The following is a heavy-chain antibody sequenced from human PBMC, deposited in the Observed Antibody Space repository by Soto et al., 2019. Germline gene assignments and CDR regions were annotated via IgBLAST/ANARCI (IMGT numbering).Heavy chain of an antibody. CDR2: LPWADDK. Sequence: QITLKEYGPTLVKPTQTLTLTCTFSGFSLSTSGVGVGWIRQPPGKTLECLAFLPWADDKRYSPSLKSRLTITKDASKIHVVLTTTNMDPVDTATYYCALITYYNFWSGYPGLDYWGQGTLVSV. CDR3: ALITYYNFWSGYPGLDY. D-gene: IGHD3-3*01. J-gene: IGHJ4*02. V-gene: IGHV2-5*02. CDR1: GFSLSTSGVG.